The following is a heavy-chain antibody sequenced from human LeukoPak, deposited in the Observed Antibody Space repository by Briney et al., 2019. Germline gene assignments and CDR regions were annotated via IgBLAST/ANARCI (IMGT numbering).Heavy chain of an antibody. CDR3: AREPDPTYSSGWYWSWFDP. D-gene: IGHD6-19*01. J-gene: IGHJ5*02. CDR2: IIPIFGKP. V-gene: IGHV1-69*01. CDR1: GGTFSRYV. Sequence: GSSVKVSCRASGGTFSRYVIHWVRQAPGQGLEWMGGIIPIFGKPKYAEKFQGRVTITADASTSIAYMELSSLRSDDTAVYYCAREPDPTYSSGWYWSWFDPWGQGTLVTVSS.